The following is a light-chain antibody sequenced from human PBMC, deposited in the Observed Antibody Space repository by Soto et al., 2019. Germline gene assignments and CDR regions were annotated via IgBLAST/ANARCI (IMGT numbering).Light chain of an antibody. Sequence: EIVMTHSPATLSVSPGESATLSCSASQSVYNNLAWYQQKPGQAPRLLIYGASTRATGIPARFSGSGSGTEFTLTISSLQSEDFAVYYCQQYGSSPRVTFGQGTRLEIK. CDR3: QQYGSSPRVT. J-gene: IGKJ5*01. CDR1: QSVYNN. CDR2: GAS. V-gene: IGKV3-15*01.